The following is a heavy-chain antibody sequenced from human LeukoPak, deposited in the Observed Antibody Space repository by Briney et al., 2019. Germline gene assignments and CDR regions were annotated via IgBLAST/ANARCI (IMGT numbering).Heavy chain of an antibody. CDR3: ARYQGESDFWSGYPGYYLDD. V-gene: IGHV3-21*06. D-gene: IGHD3-3*01. Sequence: GGSLRLSCEASGFTFSTYTIHWVRQAPGKGLEWVSSISSSSNYIYYADSVDGRFTISRDNAKNSLYLQMNSLSAEDTAVYYCARYQGESDFWSGYPGYYLDDWGQGTLVTVSS. CDR1: GFTFSTYT. CDR2: ISSSSNYI. J-gene: IGHJ4*02.